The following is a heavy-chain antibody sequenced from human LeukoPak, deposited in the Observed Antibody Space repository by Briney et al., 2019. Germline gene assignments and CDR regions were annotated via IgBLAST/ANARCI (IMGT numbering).Heavy chain of an antibody. CDR3: AREHGYGDLYFDY. CDR1: GYTFTSYG. D-gene: IGHD2-21*02. J-gene: IGHJ4*02. V-gene: IGHV1-18*04. Sequence: GASVKVSCKASGYTFTSYGISWVRQAPGQGLEWMGWISGYNGNTNYAQKFQGRVTMTTETSTSTVYMELRSLRSDDTAMYYCAREHGYGDLYFDYWGQGTLVTVSS. CDR2: ISGYNGNT.